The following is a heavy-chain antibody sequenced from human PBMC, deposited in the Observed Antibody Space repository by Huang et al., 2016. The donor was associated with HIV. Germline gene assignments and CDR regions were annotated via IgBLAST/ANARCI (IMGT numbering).Heavy chain of an antibody. Sequence: QVQLVESGGGVVQPGRSLRISCAASGFTFSSYGMHWVRKAPGKGLEVVAVISYDAKTKYYADSGKGRFSISRDNSKTTVYLQLNSLRLEDTAVYYCAKGGSAAAVLDFWGQGTLVTVSS. J-gene: IGHJ4*02. CDR3: AKGGSAAAVLDF. D-gene: IGHD6-13*01. CDR2: ISYDAKTK. CDR1: GFTFSSYG. V-gene: IGHV3-30*18.